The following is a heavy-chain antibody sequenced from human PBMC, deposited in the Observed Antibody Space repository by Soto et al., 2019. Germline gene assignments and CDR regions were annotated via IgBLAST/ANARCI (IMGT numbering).Heavy chain of an antibody. CDR1: GGSISSSSYY. CDR3: ARRRDCSGGICYSDFDY. J-gene: IGHJ4*02. V-gene: IGHV4-39*01. CDR2: IYYSGST. D-gene: IGHD2-15*01. Sequence: SETLSLTCTVSGGSISSSSYYWGWIRQPPGKGLEWIGSIYYSGSTYYNPSLKSRVTISVDTSKNQFSLKLSSVTAADTAVYYCARRRDCSGGICYSDFDYWGQGTLVTVSS.